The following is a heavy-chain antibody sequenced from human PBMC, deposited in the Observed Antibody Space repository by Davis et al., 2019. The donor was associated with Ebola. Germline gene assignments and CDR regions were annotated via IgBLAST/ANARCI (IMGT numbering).Heavy chain of an antibody. V-gene: IGHV1-8*01. D-gene: IGHD4-17*01. CDR1: GYTFTSYD. J-gene: IGHJ4*02. Sequence: AASVKVSCKASGYTFTSYDINWVRQATGQGLEWMGWMNPNSGNTGYEQKFQGRVIMTRNTSISTAYMELSSLRSEDTAVYYCASSAGTPVTTGYWGQGTLVTVSS. CDR2: MNPNSGNT. CDR3: ASSAGTPVTTGY.